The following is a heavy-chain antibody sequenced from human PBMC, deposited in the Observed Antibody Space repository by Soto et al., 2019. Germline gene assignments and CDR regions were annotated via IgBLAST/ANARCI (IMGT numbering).Heavy chain of an antibody. J-gene: IGHJ6*02. CDR3: ARRQLWLLIWYGMDV. V-gene: IGHV4-39*01. Sequence: QLQLQESGPGLVKPSETLSLTCTVSGGSISSSRYYWGWIRQPPGKGLWGIGRIYYSGSTYYNPYLKSRVTISVDTSKNQFSLKLRSVTAADTAVYYCARRQLWLLIWYGMDVWGQGTTVTVSS. D-gene: IGHD5-18*01. CDR1: GGSISSSRYY. CDR2: IYYSGST.